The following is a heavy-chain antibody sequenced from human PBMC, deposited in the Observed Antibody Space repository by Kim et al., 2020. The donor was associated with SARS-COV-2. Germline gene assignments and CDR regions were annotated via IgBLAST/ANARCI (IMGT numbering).Heavy chain of an antibody. CDR2: ISSSSSYI. CDR3: ARSSRYDYIRYFDY. J-gene: IGHJ4*02. D-gene: IGHD5-12*01. V-gene: IGHV3-21*01. Sequence: GGSLRLSCAASGFTFSSYSMNWVRQAPGKGLEWVSSISSSSSYIYYADSVKGRFTISRDNAKNSLYLQMNSLRAEDTAVYYCARSSRYDYIRYFDYWGQGTLVTVSS. CDR1: GFTFSSYS.